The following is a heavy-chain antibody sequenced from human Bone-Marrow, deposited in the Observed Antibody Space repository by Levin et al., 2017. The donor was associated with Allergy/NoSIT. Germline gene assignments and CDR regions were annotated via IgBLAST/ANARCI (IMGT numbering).Heavy chain of an antibody. CDR3: ARDSRVSSGVPGNRYYYYYMDV. CDR1: GFTFSSYS. Sequence: PGGSLRLSCAASGFTFSSYSMNWVRQAPGKGLEWVSSISSSSSYIYYADSVKGRFTISRDNAKNSLYLQMNSLRAEDTAVYYCARDSRVSSGVPGNRYYYYYMDVWGKGTTVTVSS. CDR2: ISSSSSYI. D-gene: IGHD3-10*01. J-gene: IGHJ6*03. V-gene: IGHV3-21*01.